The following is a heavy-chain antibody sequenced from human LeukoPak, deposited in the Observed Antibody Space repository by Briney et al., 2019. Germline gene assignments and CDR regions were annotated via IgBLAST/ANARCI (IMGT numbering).Heavy chain of an antibody. CDR2: IYYSGST. CDR3: ARDKDAFDI. Sequence: SETLSLTCTVSGVSVSSGRYYWSWIRQPPGKGLEWIGYIYYSGSTNYNPSLKSRVTISVDTSKNQFSLKLSSVTAADTAVYYCARDKDAFDIWGQGTMVTVSS. J-gene: IGHJ3*02. V-gene: IGHV4-61*01. CDR1: GVSVSSGRYY.